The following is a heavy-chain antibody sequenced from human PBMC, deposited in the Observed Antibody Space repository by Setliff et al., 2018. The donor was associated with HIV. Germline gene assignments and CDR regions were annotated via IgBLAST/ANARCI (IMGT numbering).Heavy chain of an antibody. V-gene: IGHV4-59*08. J-gene: IGHJ6*03. D-gene: IGHD3-16*01. Sequence: SETLSLTCTVSGGSISRYFWNWIRQPPGKGLEWIGYIDYSGSTNYNASLKSRLTMSIDTSKNQFSLKLSSVTAADTAVYYCARGMIWGAYYYYMDVWGTGTTVTVSS. CDR3: ARGMIWGAYYYYMDV. CDR2: IDYSGST. CDR1: GGSISRYF.